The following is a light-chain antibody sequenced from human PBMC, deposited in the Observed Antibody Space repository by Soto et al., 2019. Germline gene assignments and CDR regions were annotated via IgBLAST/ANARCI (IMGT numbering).Light chain of an antibody. Sequence: EVVLTQSPGTLSLSPGERATLSCRASQSVNNNYVAWYQQKPGRAPRLLIFGDSDMATGSPDRFSGSGSGKDFTHTISRLEPEVFAVYYCQQYGSSPPYPFGQGTKLEL. J-gene: IGKJ2*01. CDR1: QSVNNNY. CDR3: QQYGSSPPYP. CDR2: GDS. V-gene: IGKV3-20*01.